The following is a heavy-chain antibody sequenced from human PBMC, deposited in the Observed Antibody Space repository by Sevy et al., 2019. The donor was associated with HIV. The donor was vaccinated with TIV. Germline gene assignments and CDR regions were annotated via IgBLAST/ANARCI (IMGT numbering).Heavy chain of an antibody. CDR3: AREDKDYGGNYPSDY. J-gene: IGHJ4*02. CDR2: ISAYNGNT. D-gene: IGHD4-17*01. CDR1: GYTFTSYG. Sequence: AAVKVSCKASGYTFTSYGISWVRQAPGQGREWMGWISAYNGNTNYAQKLQGRVTMTTDTSTSTAYMELRSLRSDDTAVYYCAREDKDYGGNYPSDYWGQGTLVTVSS. V-gene: IGHV1-18*04.